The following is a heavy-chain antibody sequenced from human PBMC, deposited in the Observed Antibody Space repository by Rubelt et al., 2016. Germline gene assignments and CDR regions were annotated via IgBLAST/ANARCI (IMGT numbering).Heavy chain of an antibody. CDR3: ARDKGRRDAFDI. V-gene: IGHV3-23*01. CDR2: ISGSGGST. Sequence: APGKGLEWVSAISGSGGSTYYADSVKGRFTISRDNSKNTLYLQMNSLRSEDTAVYYCARDKGRRDAFDIWGQGTMVTVSS. J-gene: IGHJ3*02.